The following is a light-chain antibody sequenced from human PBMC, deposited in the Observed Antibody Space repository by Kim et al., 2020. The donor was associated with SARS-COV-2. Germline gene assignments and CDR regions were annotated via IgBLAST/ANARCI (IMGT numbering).Light chain of an antibody. CDR1: KLGDKG. Sequence: GSPGRTASITCSGEKLGDKGACWYQQKAGQSPGLVMYQDSRRPSGIPERFSGFNSGDTATLTISGTQAMDEADYYCQAWDSSTVVFGGGTQLTVL. CDR3: QAWDSSTVV. CDR2: QDS. V-gene: IGLV3-1*01. J-gene: IGLJ2*01.